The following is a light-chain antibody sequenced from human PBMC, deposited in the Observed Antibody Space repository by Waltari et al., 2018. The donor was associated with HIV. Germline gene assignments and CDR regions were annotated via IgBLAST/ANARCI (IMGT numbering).Light chain of an antibody. CDR1: ALPKKY. CDR3: YSRDTSGIQFV. V-gene: IGLV3-10*01. CDR2: DDA. Sequence: SYELTQPPSVSVSPGQTARITCSGDALPKKYAYWDQQKSGQAPILVSSDDAERPSGIPERCSGSTSGTMATLTISGAQVEDEADYYCYSRDTSGIQFVFGTGTKVTVL. J-gene: IGLJ1*01.